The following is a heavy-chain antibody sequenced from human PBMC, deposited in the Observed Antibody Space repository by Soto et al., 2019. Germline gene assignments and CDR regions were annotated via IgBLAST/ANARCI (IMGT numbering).Heavy chain of an antibody. D-gene: IGHD5-18*01. CDR2: ISYDGSNK. CDR3: ASLSGDTAMVF. Sequence: QVQLVESGGGVVQPGRSLRLSCAASGFTFSSYAMHWVRQAPGKGLEWVAVISYDGSNKYYADSVKGRFTISRDNSKNTLYLQMNSLRAEDTAVYYCASLSGDTAMVFWGQGTLVTVSS. V-gene: IGHV3-30-3*01. J-gene: IGHJ4*02. CDR1: GFTFSSYA.